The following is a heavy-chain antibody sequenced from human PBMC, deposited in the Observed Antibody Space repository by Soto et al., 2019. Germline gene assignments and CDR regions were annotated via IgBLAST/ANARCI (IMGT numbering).Heavy chain of an antibody. J-gene: IGHJ1*01. CDR3: AKDRGTTTVTFDAFQH. D-gene: IGHD4-17*01. CDR1: GFSFNSYS. Sequence: GGSLRLSCAASGFSFNSYSMSWFRQAPGKGLEWVAGIIGSGDSAYYADSVKGRFTISRDNSKNTLYLQMNSLRAGDTAIYYCAKDRGTTTVTFDAFQHWGQGTLVTVSS. CDR2: IIGSGDSA. V-gene: IGHV3-23*01.